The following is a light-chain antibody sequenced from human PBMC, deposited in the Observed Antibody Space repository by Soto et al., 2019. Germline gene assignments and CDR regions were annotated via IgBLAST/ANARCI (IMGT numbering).Light chain of an antibody. Sequence: AIRMTQSPSSLSASTGDRVTITCRASQGISTYLAWYQQKPGKAPNLLIYATSTLQSGVPSRFSGSGSGTDFTLTISCLQSEDFATYYCQQYYSDPPTFGGGTEVEIK. CDR3: QQYYSDPPT. CDR2: ATS. V-gene: IGKV1-8*01. J-gene: IGKJ4*01. CDR1: QGISTY.